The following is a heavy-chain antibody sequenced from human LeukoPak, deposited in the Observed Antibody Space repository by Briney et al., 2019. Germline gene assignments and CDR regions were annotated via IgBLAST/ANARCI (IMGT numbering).Heavy chain of an antibody. Sequence: SETLSLTCAVSGYSFSNGYYWGWIRQPPGKGLEWIGSIYHSGSTYYNPSLKSRVTISVDTSRNQFSLKLSSVTAADTAVYHCAIGPGYGSGWYLYWGQGTLVTVSS. CDR2: IYHSGST. CDR3: AIGPGYGSGWYLY. CDR1: GYSFSNGYY. V-gene: IGHV4-38-2*01. D-gene: IGHD6-19*01. J-gene: IGHJ4*02.